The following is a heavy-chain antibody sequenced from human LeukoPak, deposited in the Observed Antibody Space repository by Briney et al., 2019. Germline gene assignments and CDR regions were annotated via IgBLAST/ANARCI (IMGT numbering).Heavy chain of an antibody. CDR2: INHSGST. Sequence: SETLSLICAVYGGSFSGYYWSWIRQPPGKGLEWIGEINHSGSTNYNPSLKSRVTISVDTSKNQFSLKLSSVTAADTAVYYCARVGYCSGGSCYLHGMDVWGKGTTVTVSS. D-gene: IGHD2-15*01. CDR1: GGSFSGYY. CDR3: ARVGYCSGGSCYLHGMDV. J-gene: IGHJ6*04. V-gene: IGHV4-34*01.